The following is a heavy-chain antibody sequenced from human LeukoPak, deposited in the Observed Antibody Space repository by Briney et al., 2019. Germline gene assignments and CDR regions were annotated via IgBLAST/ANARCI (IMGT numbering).Heavy chain of an antibody. J-gene: IGHJ4*02. Sequence: TGGSLRLPCAASGFTFSSYAMCWVRQAPGKGLEWVSAISGSGGSTYYADSVKGRFTISRDNSKNTLYLQMNSLRAEDTAVYYCAKDTAAADDYWGQGTLVTVSS. CDR1: GFTFSSYA. V-gene: IGHV3-23*01. CDR2: ISGSGGST. D-gene: IGHD6-13*01. CDR3: AKDTAAADDY.